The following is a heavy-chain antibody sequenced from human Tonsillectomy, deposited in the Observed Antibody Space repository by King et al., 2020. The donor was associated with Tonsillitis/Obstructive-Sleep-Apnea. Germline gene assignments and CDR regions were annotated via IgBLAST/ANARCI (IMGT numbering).Heavy chain of an antibody. V-gene: IGHV1-69*10. D-gene: IGHD2-21*01. J-gene: IGHJ6*02. CDR1: GGTFSSYI. CDR3: ARQSDLFDGMDV. CDR2: IIPILDMA. Sequence: VQLVESGAEVKKPGSSVKVSCEASGGTFSSYILSWVRQAPGQGLEWMGGIIPILDMANYAQNFQGRVTINADKSTSTAYMELTSLRSEDTAVYYCARQSDLFDGMDVWGQGTAVTVSS.